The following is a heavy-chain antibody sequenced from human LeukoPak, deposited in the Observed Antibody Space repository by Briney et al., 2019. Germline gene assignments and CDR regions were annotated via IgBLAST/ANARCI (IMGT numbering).Heavy chain of an antibody. CDR2: IYYSGST. CDR3: ARAQGIIAAAGTFRGLNWFDP. D-gene: IGHD6-13*01. Sequence: SETLSLTCTVSGGSISSYCWSWIRQPPGKGLEWIGYIYYSGSTNYNPSLTSRVTILVDTSKNQFSLKLSSVTAADTAVYYCARAQGIIAAAGTFRGLNWFDPWGQGTLVTVSS. J-gene: IGHJ5*02. V-gene: IGHV4-59*01. CDR1: GGSISSYC.